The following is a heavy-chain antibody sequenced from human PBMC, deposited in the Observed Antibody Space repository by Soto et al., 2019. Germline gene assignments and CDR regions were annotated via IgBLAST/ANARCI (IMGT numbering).Heavy chain of an antibody. Sequence: QTTLKESGPTLVKPTQTLTLTCSVSGVSLSTPAVRVGWFRQPPGKALEWLAVIYWDDDKRYSPSLKSRLTSTKDPSKNQVVLSMTSLDPDDTATYYCVSGIGVPGTDYYARDNWGQVTTVAVSS. D-gene: IGHD6-19*01. CDR3: VSGIGVPGTDYYARDN. V-gene: IGHV2-5*02. CDR2: IYWDDDK. J-gene: IGHJ6*02. CDR1: GVSLSTPAVR.